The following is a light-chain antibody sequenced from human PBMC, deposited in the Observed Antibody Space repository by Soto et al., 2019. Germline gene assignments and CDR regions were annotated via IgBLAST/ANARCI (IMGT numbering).Light chain of an antibody. CDR3: QQYGSSPTT. CDR1: QSVSNNY. CDR2: GAS. V-gene: IGKV3-20*01. Sequence: ESVLTPSPGTLSLSPGERATLSCRASQSVSNNYLAWYQQKPGRAPRLLIYGASNRATGIPDRFSGSGSGTDFTLTISRLEPVDSAVYYCQQYGSSPTTFGQGTKVDIK. J-gene: IGKJ1*01.